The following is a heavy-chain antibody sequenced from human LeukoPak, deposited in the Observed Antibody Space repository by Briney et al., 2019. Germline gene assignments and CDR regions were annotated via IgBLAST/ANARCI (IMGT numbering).Heavy chain of an antibody. CDR2: ISGSGTYI. V-gene: IGHV3-21*01. Sequence: GGSLRLSCAASGFIFSDYTMNWVRQTPGKGLEWVSSISGSGTYIYHGDSVKGRFTISRDNAKNSLYLQMSSLTAEDTAVYYCARMPHYGDLNYSFDYWGQGTLVTVSS. J-gene: IGHJ4*02. D-gene: IGHD4-17*01. CDR3: ARMPHYGDLNYSFDY. CDR1: GFIFSDYT.